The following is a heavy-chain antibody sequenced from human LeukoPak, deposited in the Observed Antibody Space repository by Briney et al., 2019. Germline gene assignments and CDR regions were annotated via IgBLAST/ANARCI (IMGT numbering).Heavy chain of an antibody. V-gene: IGHV4-39*07. CDR2: IYYSGST. Sequence: SETLSLTCTVSGGSIGSSSYYWGWIRQPPGTGLEWIGSIYYSGSTYYNPSLKSRVTISVDTSKNQFSLKLSSVTAADTAVYYCARGIESYYGSGSYRGLDYWGQGTLVTVSS. CDR3: ARGIESYYGSGSYRGLDY. D-gene: IGHD3-10*01. J-gene: IGHJ4*02. CDR1: GGSIGSSSYY.